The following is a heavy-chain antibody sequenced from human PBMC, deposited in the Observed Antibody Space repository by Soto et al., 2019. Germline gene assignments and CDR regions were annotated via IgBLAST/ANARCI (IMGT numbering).Heavy chain of an antibody. CDR2: IIPIFRTA. J-gene: IGHJ5*02. CDR1: GGTFSSYA. CDR3: ASLVRENYGFNWFDP. V-gene: IGHV1-69*06. D-gene: IGHD4-17*01. Sequence: QVQLVQSGAEVKKPGSSVKVSCKASGGTFSSYAISWVRQAPGQGLEWMGGIIPIFRTANYAQKFQARVTITADKSTSTAYMELSSLRSEDTAVYYCASLVRENYGFNWFDPWGQGTLVTVSS.